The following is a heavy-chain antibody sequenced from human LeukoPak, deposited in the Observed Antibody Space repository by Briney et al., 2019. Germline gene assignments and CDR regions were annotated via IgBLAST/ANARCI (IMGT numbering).Heavy chain of an antibody. CDR1: GYTLTQLS. CDR2: FDPEDGQT. V-gene: IGHV1-24*01. J-gene: IGHJ4*02. CDR3: ATETLLMGLAVN. Sequence: ASVKVSCKVSGYTLTQLSTHWVRQVPGKGLEWMGGFDPEDGQTIYAQKFQGRVTMTEDASTDTAYMELSSLTSEDTAVYFCATETLLMGLAVNWGQGALLTVSS. D-gene: IGHD2-8*01.